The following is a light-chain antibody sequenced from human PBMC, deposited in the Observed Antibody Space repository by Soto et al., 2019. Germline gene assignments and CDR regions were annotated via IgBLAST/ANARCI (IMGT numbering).Light chain of an antibody. CDR2: KAS. Sequence: IQMTQSPSTLSLSLVYIVTITCLASQTISSWLAWYQQKPGKAPKLLIYKASTLKSGVPSRFSGSGSGTEFTLTISSLQPDDFATYYCQHYNSYSEAFGQGTKVDIK. CDR3: QHYNSYSEA. CDR1: QTISSW. V-gene: IGKV1-5*03. J-gene: IGKJ1*01.